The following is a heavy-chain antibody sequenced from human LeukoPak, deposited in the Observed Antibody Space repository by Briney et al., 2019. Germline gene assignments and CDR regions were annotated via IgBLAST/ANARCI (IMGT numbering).Heavy chain of an antibody. J-gene: IGHJ4*02. V-gene: IGHV4-34*01. Sequence: MSSETLSLTCAVYGGSFSGYYWSWIRQPPGKGLEWIGEINHSGSTNYNPSLKSRVTISVDTSKNQFSLKLSSVTAADTAVYYCAGSYELDYWGQGTLVTASS. D-gene: IGHD3-16*01. CDR3: AGSYELDY. CDR2: INHSGST. CDR1: GGSFSGYY.